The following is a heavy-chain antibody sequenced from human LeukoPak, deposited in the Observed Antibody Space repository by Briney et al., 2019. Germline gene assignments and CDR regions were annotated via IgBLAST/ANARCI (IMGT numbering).Heavy chain of an antibody. CDR1: GFTLSSYS. V-gene: IGHV3-21*01. Sequence: TGGSLTLSCAASGFTLSSYSMNWVRQAPGKGLEWVSSISSSSSYIYYADSVKGRFTISRDNAKNSLYLQMNSLRAEDTAVYYCARLSHHDAFDIWGQGTMVTVSS. J-gene: IGHJ3*02. CDR3: ARLSHHDAFDI. CDR2: ISSSSSYI.